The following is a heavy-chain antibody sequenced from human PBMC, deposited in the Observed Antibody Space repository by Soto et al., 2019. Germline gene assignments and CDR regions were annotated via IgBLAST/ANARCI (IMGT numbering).Heavy chain of an antibody. CDR2: INHSGST. CDR1: GGSFSGYY. Sequence: QVQLQQWGAGLLKPSETLSLTCAVYGGSFSGYYWSWIRQPPGKGLEWVGEINHSGSTNYNPSLMSRVTISVDTSKNQFSIKLLSVTAADTAVYYCARVYQYYYGSGSYPGWFDPWGQGTLVTVSS. D-gene: IGHD3-10*01. V-gene: IGHV4-34*01. J-gene: IGHJ5*02. CDR3: ARVYQYYYGSGSYPGWFDP.